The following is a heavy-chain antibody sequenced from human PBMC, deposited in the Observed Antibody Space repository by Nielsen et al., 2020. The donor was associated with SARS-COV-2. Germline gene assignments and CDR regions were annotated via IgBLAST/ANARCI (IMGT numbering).Heavy chain of an antibody. J-gene: IGHJ4*02. CDR2: INPSLSAT. V-gene: IGHV1-46*01. CDR3: ARDGNYMVRGVIITGSLDY. Sequence: WVRQAPGQGLRWMGMINPSLSATDYAQEFQGRLTLTRDTSATTVFIELSGLRSEDTAVYYCARDGNYMVRGVIITGSLDYWGQGTLVTVSS. D-gene: IGHD3-10*01.